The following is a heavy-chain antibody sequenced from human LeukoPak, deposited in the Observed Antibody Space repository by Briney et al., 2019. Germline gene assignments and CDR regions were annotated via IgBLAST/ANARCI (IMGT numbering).Heavy chain of an antibody. CDR1: GYTFTSYG. D-gene: IGHD3-22*01. J-gene: IGHJ1*01. CDR2: ISAYNGNT. Sequence: ASVKVSCKASGYTFTSYGISWVRQAPGQGLEGMGWISAYNGNTNYAQKLQGRVTMTTDTSTSTAYMELRSLRSDDTAVYYCARDQDRITMIVVVTPFQHWGQGTLVTVSS. CDR3: ARDQDRITMIVVVTPFQH. V-gene: IGHV1-18*01.